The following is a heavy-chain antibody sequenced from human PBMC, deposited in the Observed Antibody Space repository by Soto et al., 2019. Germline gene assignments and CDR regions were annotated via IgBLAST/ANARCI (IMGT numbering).Heavy chain of an antibody. CDR2: YDSGGST. CDR3: VRSRQMESGNDYGLDV. J-gene: IGHJ6*02. Sequence: QVQLQESGSGLVKPSQSLSLTCTVSGVSLNTADTWWSWIRQSPGKGLEFIGYYDSGGSTSYDASFRRRVIISADTSNSQFSLLLSPVPVADTALYFCVRSRQMESGNDYGLDVWGQGTTVTVSS. D-gene: IGHD1-1*01. CDR1: GVSLNTADTW. V-gene: IGHV4-30-4*01.